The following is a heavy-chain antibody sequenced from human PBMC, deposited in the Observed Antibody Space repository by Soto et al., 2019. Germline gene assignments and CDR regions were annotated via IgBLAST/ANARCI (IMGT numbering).Heavy chain of an antibody. CDR2: IYYSGST. J-gene: IGHJ4*02. CDR1: GGSVSSGSYY. V-gene: IGHV4-61*01. Sequence: PSETLSLTCTVSGGSVSSGSYYWSWIRQPPGKGLEWIGYIYYSGSTNYNPSLKSRVTISVDTSKNQFSLKLSSVTAADSAVYYCARDLYDSPGGYWGQGTLDTVSS. D-gene: IGHD3-22*01. CDR3: ARDLYDSPGGY.